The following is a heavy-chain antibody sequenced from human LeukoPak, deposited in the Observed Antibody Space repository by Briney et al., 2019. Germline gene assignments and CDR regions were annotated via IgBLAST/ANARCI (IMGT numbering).Heavy chain of an antibody. CDR3: VRATMVRGVIFRFVWGY. CDR1: GYTFTSYG. V-gene: IGHV1-18*01. CDR2: ISAYNGDT. J-gene: IGHJ4*02. D-gene: IGHD3-10*01. Sequence: PRASVKVSCKASGYTFTSYGISWVRQAPGQGLEWMGWISAYNGDTNYAQKFQGRVTMTTDTSTSTAHMELRSLRSDDTAVYFCVRATMVRGVIFRFVWGYWGQGTLVIVSS.